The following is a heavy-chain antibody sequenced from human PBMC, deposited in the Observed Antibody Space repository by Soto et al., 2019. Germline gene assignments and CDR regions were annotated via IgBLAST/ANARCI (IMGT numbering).Heavy chain of an antibody. V-gene: IGHV3-9*01. CDR3: AKDKSRGYSYGYPPDY. Sequence: EVQLVESGGGLVQPGRSLRLSCAASGFTFDDYAMHWVRQAPGKGLEWVSGISWNSGSIGYADSVKGRFTISRDNAKNSLYLQMNSLRAEDTALYYCAKDKSRGYSYGYPPDYWGQGTLVTVSS. J-gene: IGHJ4*02. CDR2: ISWNSGSI. CDR1: GFTFDDYA. D-gene: IGHD5-18*01.